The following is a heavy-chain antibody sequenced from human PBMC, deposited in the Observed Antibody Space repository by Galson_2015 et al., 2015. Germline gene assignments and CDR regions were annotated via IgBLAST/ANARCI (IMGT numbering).Heavy chain of an antibody. CDR3: ARTKNYVWGSYRWAPYDY. CDR2: ISAYNGNT. J-gene: IGHJ4*02. CDR1: GYTFTSYG. V-gene: IGHV1-18*01. D-gene: IGHD3-16*02. Sequence: QSGAEVKKPGASVKVSCKASGYTFTSYGISWVRQAPGQGLEWMGWISAYNGNTNYAQKLQGRVTMTTDTSTSTAYMELRSLRSDDTAVYYCARTKNYVWGSYRWAPYDYWGQGTLVTVSS.